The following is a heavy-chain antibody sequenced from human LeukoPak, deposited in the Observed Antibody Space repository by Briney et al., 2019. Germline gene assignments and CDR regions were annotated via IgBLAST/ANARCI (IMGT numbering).Heavy chain of an antibody. J-gene: IGHJ6*03. CDR1: GGSFSGYY. Sequence: SETLSLTCAVYGGSFSGYYWSWIRQPPGKGLEWIGEINHSGSTNYNPSLKSRATISVDTSKNQFSLKLSSVTAADTAVYYCARGRRYCSSTSCRNYYYYYYMDVWGKGTTVTVSS. D-gene: IGHD2-2*01. V-gene: IGHV4-34*01. CDR2: INHSGST. CDR3: ARGRRYCSSTSCRNYYYYYYMDV.